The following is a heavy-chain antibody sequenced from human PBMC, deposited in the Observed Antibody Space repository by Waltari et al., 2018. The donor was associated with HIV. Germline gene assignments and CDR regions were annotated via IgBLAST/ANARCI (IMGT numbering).Heavy chain of an antibody. CDR2: ITITSFTR. J-gene: IGHJ4*02. D-gene: IGHD3-22*01. Sequence: EVQLVESGGGWVQPGGSLRLSCAASGFAFSTYDMNWVRQAPGKGLVCVSYITITSFTRYSADSVKGRFTISRDNAKNSLYLQMNSLRDEDTAVYFCARDRSSSGYYFDYWGQGTLVTVSS. V-gene: IGHV3-48*02. CDR1: GFAFSTYD. CDR3: ARDRSSSGYYFDY.